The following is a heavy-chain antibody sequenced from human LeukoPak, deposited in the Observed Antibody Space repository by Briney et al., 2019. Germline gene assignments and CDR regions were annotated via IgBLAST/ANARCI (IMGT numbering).Heavy chain of an antibody. D-gene: IGHD1-26*01. CDR3: ARSLVGASIRFDY. Sequence: ASVKVSCKASGYTFTSYYMHWVRQAPGQGLEWMGWINPNSGGTNYAQKFQGRVTMTRDTSISTAYMELSRLRSDDTAVYYCARSLVGASIRFDYWGQGTLVTVSS. CDR2: INPNSGGT. J-gene: IGHJ4*02. CDR1: GYTFTSYY. V-gene: IGHV1-2*02.